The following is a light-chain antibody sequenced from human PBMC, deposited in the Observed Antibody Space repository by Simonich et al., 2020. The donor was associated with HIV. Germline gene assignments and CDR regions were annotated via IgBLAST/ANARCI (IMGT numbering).Light chain of an antibody. CDR1: QSINSY. J-gene: IGKJ1*01. CDR3: QQYNMYWT. CDR2: TAS. V-gene: IGKV1-5*01. Sequence: DIQLTQSPSTLSASVGDRVTITCRASQSINSYLNWYQQKPGKAPKLLIFTASSLQSGVPSRFSGSGSGTEFTLTISSLQPDDFATYYCQQYNMYWTFGQGTKVEIK.